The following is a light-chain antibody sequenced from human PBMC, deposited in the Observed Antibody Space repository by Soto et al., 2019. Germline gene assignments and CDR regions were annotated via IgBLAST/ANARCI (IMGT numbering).Light chain of an antibody. CDR3: SSYTSNNFYV. CDR2: GVG. CDR1: GSDISAYNY. Sequence: QSALTQPASVSGSPGQSITISCTGTGSDISAYNYVSWYQQHPGKAPKLMIYGVGDRPSGLSNRFSGSKSGNTASLTISRLQPEDEADYYCSSYTSNNFYVFGTGTKLTVL. J-gene: IGLJ1*01. V-gene: IGLV2-14*01.